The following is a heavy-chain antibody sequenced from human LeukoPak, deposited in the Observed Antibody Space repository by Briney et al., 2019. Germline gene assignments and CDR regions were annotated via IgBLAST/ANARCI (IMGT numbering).Heavy chain of an antibody. J-gene: IGHJ4*02. Sequence: GGSLRLSCVASGFTLSSYWMHWVRQAPGKGLMWVSQISTDGSQTFYADSVKGRFTISRDNAKNTLFLQMDSLRPEDTAVYYCVRSLRSADFWGQGILVTVSS. CDR3: VRSLRSADF. CDR2: ISTDGSQT. V-gene: IGHV3-74*01. CDR1: GFTLSSYW.